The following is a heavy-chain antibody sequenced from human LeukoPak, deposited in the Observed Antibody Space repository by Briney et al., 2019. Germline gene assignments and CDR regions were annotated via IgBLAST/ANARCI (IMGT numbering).Heavy chain of an antibody. J-gene: IGHJ4*02. V-gene: IGHV3-30-3*01. Sequence: GGSLRLSCAASGFTFSSYAMHWVRQAPGKGLEWVAVISYDGSNKYYAESVKGRFTISRDNARNSLYLQMNSLRAEDTAVYYCARADYDFFFDYWGQGTLVTVSS. CDR1: GFTFSSYA. D-gene: IGHD3-3*01. CDR3: ARADYDFFFDY. CDR2: ISYDGSNK.